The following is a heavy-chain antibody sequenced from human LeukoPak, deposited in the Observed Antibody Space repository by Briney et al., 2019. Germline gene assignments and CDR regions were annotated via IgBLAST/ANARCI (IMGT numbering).Heavy chain of an antibody. CDR2: ISSSSSTI. CDR3: ARVVVPAAMPY. Sequence: GGSLRLSCAASGFTFISYSMNWVRQAPGKGLEWVSYISSSSSTIYYADSVKGRFTISRDNAKNSLYLQMNSLRAEDTAVYYCARVVVPAAMPYWGQGTLVTVSS. J-gene: IGHJ4*02. D-gene: IGHD2-2*01. V-gene: IGHV3-48*01. CDR1: GFTFISYS.